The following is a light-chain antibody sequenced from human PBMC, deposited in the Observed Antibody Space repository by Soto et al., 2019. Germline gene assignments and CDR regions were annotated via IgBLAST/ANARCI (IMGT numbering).Light chain of an antibody. CDR3: QSYDSSLSGYV. CDR2: GNN. CDR1: SSNIGAGYD. V-gene: IGLV1-40*01. Sequence: QSVLTQPPSVSGAPGQRVTISCTGSSSNIGAGYDVHWYQHLPGTAPKLLIYGNNNRPSGVPERFSGSKSGTSASLAITGLQAEDEADYYCQSYDSSLSGYVFGTGNKLTVL. J-gene: IGLJ1*01.